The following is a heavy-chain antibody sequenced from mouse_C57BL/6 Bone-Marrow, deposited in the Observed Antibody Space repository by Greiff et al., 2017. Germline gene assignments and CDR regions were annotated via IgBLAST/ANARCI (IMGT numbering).Heavy chain of an antibody. V-gene: IGHV1-15*01. CDR1: GYTFTDYE. J-gene: IGHJ2*01. CDR3: TRQEGYGSTPDY. Sequence: QVQLKQSGAELVRPGASVTLSCKASGYTFTDYEMHWVKQTPVHGLEWIGAIDPETGGTAYNQKFKGKAILTADKSASTAYMELRSLTSEDSAVYYCTRQEGYGSTPDYWGQGTTLTVSS. D-gene: IGHD1-1*01. CDR2: IDPETGGT.